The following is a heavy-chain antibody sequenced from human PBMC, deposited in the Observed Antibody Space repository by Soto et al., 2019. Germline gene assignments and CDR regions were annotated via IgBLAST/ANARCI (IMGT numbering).Heavy chain of an antibody. D-gene: IGHD4-17*01. CDR1: GFTFSSYA. CDR2: ISGSGGST. CDR3: AKDLGKFGESYGDYYFDY. V-gene: IGHV3-23*01. J-gene: IGHJ4*02. Sequence: EVQPLESGGGLVQPGGSLRLSCAASGFTFSSYAMSWVRQAPGKGLEWVSAISGSGGSTYYADSVKGRFTISRDNSKNTLYLQMNSLRAEDTAVYYCAKDLGKFGESYGDYYFDYWGQGTLVTVSS.